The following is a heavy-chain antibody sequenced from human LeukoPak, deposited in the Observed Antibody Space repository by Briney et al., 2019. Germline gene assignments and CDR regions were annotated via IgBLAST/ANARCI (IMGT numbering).Heavy chain of an antibody. J-gene: IGHJ4*02. V-gene: IGHV3-23*01. CDR3: ARDSSGWYGFDY. Sequence: GGSLRLSCAASGFTFSSYAMSWVRQAPGKGLEWVSAISGSGGSTYYADSVKGRFTISRDNSKNTLYLQMNSLRAEDTAVYYCARDSSGWYGFDYWGQGTLVTVSS. CDR1: GFTFSSYA. D-gene: IGHD6-19*01. CDR2: ISGSGGST.